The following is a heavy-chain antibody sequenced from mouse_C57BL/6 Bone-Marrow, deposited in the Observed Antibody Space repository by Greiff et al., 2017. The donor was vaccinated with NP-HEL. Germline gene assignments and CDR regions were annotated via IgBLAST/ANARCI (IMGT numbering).Heavy chain of an antibody. CDR1: GYTFTSYW. Sequence: QVQLQQPGAELVKPGASVKLSCKASGYTFTSYWMQWVKQRPGQGLEWIGEIDPSDSYTNYNQKFKGKATLTVDTSSSTAYMQLSSLTSEDSAVYYCARWGTTVVAQYYFDYWGQGTTLTVSS. V-gene: IGHV1-50*01. D-gene: IGHD1-1*01. CDR3: ARWGTTVVAQYYFDY. CDR2: IDPSDSYT. J-gene: IGHJ2*01.